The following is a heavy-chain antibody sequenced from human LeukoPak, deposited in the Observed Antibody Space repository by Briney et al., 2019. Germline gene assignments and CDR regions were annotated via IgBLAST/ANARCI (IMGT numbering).Heavy chain of an antibody. Sequence: SETLSLTCAVSGYSITNGYYWVWIRQPPGKGLEWIGSLYHGDSVYYNTALESRVSMSVDTPKNQFSLKLSFVTAADTAVYYCASALTVTKGALFDYWGQGTLVTVSS. J-gene: IGHJ4*02. CDR2: LYHGDSV. CDR3: ASALTVTKGALFDY. CDR1: GYSITNGYY. V-gene: IGHV4-38-2*01. D-gene: IGHD4-17*01.